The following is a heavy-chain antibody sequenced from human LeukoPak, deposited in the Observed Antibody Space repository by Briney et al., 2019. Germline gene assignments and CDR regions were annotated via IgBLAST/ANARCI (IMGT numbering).Heavy chain of an antibody. D-gene: IGHD3-22*01. Sequence: GESLKISCKGSGYIFTNYWIGWVRQMPGKGLEWMGIIYPGDSDTRYSPSFQGQVTISADKSISTAYLQWSSLKASDTAMYYCARRTYCYDSGAYRRYYFDYWGQGTLVTVSS. J-gene: IGHJ4*02. CDR2: IYPGDSDT. V-gene: IGHV5-51*01. CDR1: GYIFTNYW. CDR3: ARRTYCYDSGAYRRYYFDY.